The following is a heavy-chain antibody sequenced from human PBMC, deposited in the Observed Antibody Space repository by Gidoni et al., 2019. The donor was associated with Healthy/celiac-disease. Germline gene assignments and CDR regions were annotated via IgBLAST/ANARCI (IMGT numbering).Heavy chain of an antibody. CDR2: IYHSGIT. CDR1: GYSISSGYY. V-gene: IGHV4-38-2*02. J-gene: IGHJ4*02. Sequence: QVQLHESGPGLVQPSETLSLTCTVSGYSISSGYYWGWIRQPPGKGLEWIGSIYHSGITYYNPSLKSRVTISVDTSKNQFSLKLSSVTAADTAVYYFARDSSGLDYWGQGTLVTVSS. CDR3: ARDSSGLDY. D-gene: IGHD6-19*01.